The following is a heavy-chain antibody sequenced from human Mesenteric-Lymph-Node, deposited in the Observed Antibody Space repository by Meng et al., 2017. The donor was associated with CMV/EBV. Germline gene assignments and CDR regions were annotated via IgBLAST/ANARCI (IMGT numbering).Heavy chain of an antibody. Sequence: SETLSLTCTVSGGSISSYYWSWIRQPPGKGLEWIGYIYYSGSTNYNPSLKSRVTISVDTSKNQFSLKLSSVTAADTAVYYCARAGNIVVLPAAIATFDPWGQGTLVTVSS. CDR3: ARAGNIVVLPAAIATFDP. CDR2: IYYSGST. V-gene: IGHV4-59*01. D-gene: IGHD2-2*01. J-gene: IGHJ5*02. CDR1: GGSISSYY.